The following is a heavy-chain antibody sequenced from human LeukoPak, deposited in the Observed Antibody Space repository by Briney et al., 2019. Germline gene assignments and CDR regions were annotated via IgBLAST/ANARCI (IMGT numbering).Heavy chain of an antibody. Sequence: GGSLRLSCAASGFTFSSYGMHWVRQAPGKGLEWVAVIWSDGSKEYYVDSVKGRFTISRDTSKNMLYLQMNSLRGDDTAVYYCAKDGHCSGGTCYPFYMAVWGKGTTVTVSS. CDR2: IWSDGSKE. D-gene: IGHD2-15*01. V-gene: IGHV3-33*06. CDR1: GFTFSSYG. J-gene: IGHJ6*03. CDR3: AKDGHCSGGTCYPFYMAV.